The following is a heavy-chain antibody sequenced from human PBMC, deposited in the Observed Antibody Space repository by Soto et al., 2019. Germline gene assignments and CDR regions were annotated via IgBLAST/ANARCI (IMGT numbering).Heavy chain of an antibody. V-gene: IGHV3-23*01. J-gene: IGHJ5*02. CDR2: ISGSGGST. CDR3: AKRVAAAFVSWFDP. Sequence: PGGSLRLSCAASGFTFSSYAMSWVRQAPGKGLEWVSAISGSGGSTYYADSVKGRFTISRDNSKNTLYLQMNSLRAEDTAVKYRAKRVAAAFVSWFDPWGQGTLVTVSS. D-gene: IGHD6-13*01. CDR1: GFTFSSYA.